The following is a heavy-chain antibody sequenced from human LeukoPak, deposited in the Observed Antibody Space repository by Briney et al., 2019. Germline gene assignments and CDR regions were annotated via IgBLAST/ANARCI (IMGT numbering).Heavy chain of an antibody. V-gene: IGHV3-30*18. CDR3: AKDATGLIWTYYFDY. CDR1: GFTFSSYG. D-gene: IGHD2-21*01. Sequence: GRSLRLSCAASGFTFSSYGMHWVRQAPGKGLERVAVISYDGSNKYYADSVKGRFTISRDNSKNTLYLQMNSLRAEDTAVYYCAKDATGLIWTYYFDYWGQGTLVTVSS. J-gene: IGHJ4*02. CDR2: ISYDGSNK.